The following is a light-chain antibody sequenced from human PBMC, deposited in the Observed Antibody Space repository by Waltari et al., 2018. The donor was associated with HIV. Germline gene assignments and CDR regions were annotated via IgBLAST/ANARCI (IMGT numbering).Light chain of an antibody. Sequence: QSVLTQPPSVSGATGQRVTISCPGNTSNIAAGYDAHWYQQLPGTAPKLLSYGNTNRPAGVPDRFSGSTSGTSASLAITGLQADDEADCYCQSYDSSLSGVIFGGGTKLTVL. J-gene: IGLJ2*01. V-gene: IGLV1-40*01. CDR2: GNT. CDR3: QSYDSSLSGVI. CDR1: TSNIAAGYD.